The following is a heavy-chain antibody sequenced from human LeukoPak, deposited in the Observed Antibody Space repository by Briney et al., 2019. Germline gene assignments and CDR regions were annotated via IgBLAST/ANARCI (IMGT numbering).Heavy chain of an antibody. V-gene: IGHV3-23*01. CDR3: AKQRPELLYFDY. CDR1: GFTFSSYG. D-gene: IGHD1-14*01. J-gene: IGHJ4*02. Sequence: QTGGSLRLSCAASGFTFSSYGMHWVRQAPGKGLEWVSAISGSGGSTYYADSVKGRFTISRGNSKNTLYLQMNSLRAEDTAVYYCAKQRPELLYFDYWGQGTLVTVSS. CDR2: ISGSGGST.